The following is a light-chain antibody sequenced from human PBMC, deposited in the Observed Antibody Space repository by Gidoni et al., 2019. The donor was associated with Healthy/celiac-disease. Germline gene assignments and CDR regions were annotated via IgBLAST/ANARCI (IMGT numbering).Light chain of an antibody. CDR3: QQYYSIPSS. V-gene: IGKV4-1*01. CDR2: WAS. CDR1: QSVLYSSNSENY. J-gene: IGKJ2*04. Sequence: DIVMTQSPDSLPVSLGERATINCKSSQSVLYSSNSENYLAWYQQKPGQPPKLLIYWASTRQSGVPDRFSGSGSGTDFTLTISSLQAEDVAVSYCQQYYSIPSSFGQGTKLEIK.